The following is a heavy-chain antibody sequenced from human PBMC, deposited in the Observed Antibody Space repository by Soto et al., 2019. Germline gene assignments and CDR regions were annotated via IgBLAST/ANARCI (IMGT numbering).Heavy chain of an antibody. CDR1: GFTFSNYA. V-gene: IGHV3-30*04. CDR2: ISYDGSNK. J-gene: IGHJ6*02. D-gene: IGHD3-16*01. CDR3: AKDGEMITIRAYYAMDV. Sequence: GGSLRLSCAASGFTFSNYAMHWVRRAPGRGLEWLAIISYDGSNKFYADSVKGRFTISRDNSKNTVHLQITSLRTEDTAIYYCAKDGEMITIRAYYAMDVWGHGTAVTVSS.